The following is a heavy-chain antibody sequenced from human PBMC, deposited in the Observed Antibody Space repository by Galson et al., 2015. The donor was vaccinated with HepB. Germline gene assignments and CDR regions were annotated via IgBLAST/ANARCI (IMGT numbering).Heavy chain of an antibody. CDR1: GFTFSSYS. V-gene: IGHV3-21*01. Sequence: SLRLSCAASGFTFSSYSMNWVRQAPGKGLEWVSSISSSSSYIYYADSVKGRFTISRDNAKNSLYLQMNSLRAEDTAVYYWARDRRLFYESLGFDPWGQGTLVTVTS. J-gene: IGHJ5*02. CDR2: ISSSSSYI. CDR3: ARDRRLFYESLGFDP. D-gene: IGHD3-22*01.